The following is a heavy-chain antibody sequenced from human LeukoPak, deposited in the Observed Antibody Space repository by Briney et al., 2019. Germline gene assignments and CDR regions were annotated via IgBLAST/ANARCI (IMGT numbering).Heavy chain of an antibody. CDR1: GGSINNYY. V-gene: IGHV4-59*01. CDR3: ARSSSGRTPPGY. J-gene: IGHJ4*02. Sequence: SPETLSLTCTVSGGSINNYYWSWIRQSPGKGLEWIGYIYYSGGSGSTNYNPSFKSRVTISVDMSKNQFSLKLNSVAAADTAVYYCARSSSGRTPPGYWGQGTLVTVSS. D-gene: IGHD3-22*01. CDR2: IYYSGGSGST.